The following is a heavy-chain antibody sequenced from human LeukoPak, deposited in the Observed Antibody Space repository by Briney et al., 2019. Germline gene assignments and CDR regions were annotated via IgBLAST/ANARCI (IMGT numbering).Heavy chain of an antibody. V-gene: IGHV3-9*01. Sequence: GGSLRLSCAASGFTFDDYAMHWVRQAPGKGLEWVSGISWNSGSIGYADSVKGRFTISRDNAKNSLYLQMNSLRVDDTAVYYCTRELASWGQGTLVTVSS. CDR3: TRELAS. J-gene: IGHJ5*02. CDR2: ISWNSGSI. CDR1: GFTFDDYA.